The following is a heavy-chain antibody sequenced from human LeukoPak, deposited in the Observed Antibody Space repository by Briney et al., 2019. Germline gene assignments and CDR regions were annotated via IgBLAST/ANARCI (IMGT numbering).Heavy chain of an antibody. CDR1: GYTFTSYG. Sequence: ASVKVSCKASGYTFTSYGISWVRQAPGQGLEWMGWISAYNGNTNYAQKLQGRVTMTTDTSTSTAYMELRSLRSDDTAVYYCARYLIRYYYGSGSSDYWGQGTLVTVSS. V-gene: IGHV1-18*01. CDR3: ARYLIRYYYGSGSSDY. CDR2: ISAYNGNT. D-gene: IGHD3-10*01. J-gene: IGHJ4*02.